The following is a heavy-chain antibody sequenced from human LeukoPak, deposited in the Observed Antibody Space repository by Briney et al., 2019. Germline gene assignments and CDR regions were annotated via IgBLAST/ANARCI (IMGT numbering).Heavy chain of an antibody. D-gene: IGHD2-21*01. Sequence: SETLSLTCTVSGESISGFYWTWIPQPPGKGLEWIGYIYYSGSTNYNPSLKSRVTISVGTSKNQFSLKLGSVTAADTAVYYCARGVVIAPQTFDYWGQGTLVTVSS. CDR1: GESISGFY. CDR3: ARGVVIAPQTFDY. V-gene: IGHV4-59*01. J-gene: IGHJ4*02. CDR2: IYYSGST.